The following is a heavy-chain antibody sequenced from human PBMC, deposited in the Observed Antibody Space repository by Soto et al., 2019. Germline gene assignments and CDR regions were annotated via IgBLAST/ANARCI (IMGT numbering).Heavy chain of an antibody. CDR1: GYSLSGDG. J-gene: IGHJ1*01. V-gene: IGHV1-18*01. D-gene: IGHD4-17*01. Sequence: ALVKGACKSSGYSLSGDGGSWVRQDPGQGLEWMGWMSPLKGNSHYSQNFQDRLTMTTDTSTSTAFMEMRGLTSDDTAVYYCAKDSGARPEYFQDWGQGTLVTVSS. CDR3: AKDSGARPEYFQD. CDR2: MSPLKGNS.